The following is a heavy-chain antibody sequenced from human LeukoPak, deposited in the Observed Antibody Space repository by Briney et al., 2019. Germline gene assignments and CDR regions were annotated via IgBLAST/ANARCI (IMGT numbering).Heavy chain of an antibody. J-gene: IGHJ3*02. CDR2: IYTSGST. CDR3: ARTGSYGDYAGLIDI. CDR1: GGSISRGSYY. V-gene: IGHV4-61*02. Sequence: PSETLSLTCTVSGGSISRGSYYWSWIRQPAGKGLEWIGRIYTSGSTNYNPSLKSRVTISVDTSKNQFSLKLSSVTAADTAVYYCARTGSYGDYAGLIDIWGQGTMVTVSS. D-gene: IGHD4-17*01.